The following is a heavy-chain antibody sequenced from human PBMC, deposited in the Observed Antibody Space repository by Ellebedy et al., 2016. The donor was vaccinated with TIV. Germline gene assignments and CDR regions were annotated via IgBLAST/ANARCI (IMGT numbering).Heavy chain of an antibody. CDR1: GYSFTSYW. CDR3: ARSHTVTNYWYFDL. CDR2: IYPGDSDT. Sequence: GGSLRLSXKGSGYSFTSYWIGWVRQMPGKGLEWMGIIYPGDSDTRYSPSFQGQVTISADKSISTAYLQWSSLKASDTAMYYCARSHTVTNYWYFDLWGRGTLVTVSS. J-gene: IGHJ2*01. D-gene: IGHD4-17*01. V-gene: IGHV5-51*01.